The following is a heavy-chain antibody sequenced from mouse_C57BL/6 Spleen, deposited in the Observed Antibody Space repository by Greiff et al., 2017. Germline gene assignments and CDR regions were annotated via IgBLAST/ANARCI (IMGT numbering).Heavy chain of an antibody. V-gene: IGHV5-4*01. CDR3: ARDNDGNYFYYAMDY. CDR2: ISDGGGYT. Sequence: EVKVVESGAGLVKPGGSLKLSCAASGFTFSSYAMSWVRQTPEQRLEWVATISDGGGYTNYTDNVKGRFTITRDNAKNNLYLQMSHLTSEDTAMYYCARDNDGNYFYYAMDYWGQGTSVTVSS. D-gene: IGHD2-1*01. J-gene: IGHJ4*01. CDR1: GFTFSSYA.